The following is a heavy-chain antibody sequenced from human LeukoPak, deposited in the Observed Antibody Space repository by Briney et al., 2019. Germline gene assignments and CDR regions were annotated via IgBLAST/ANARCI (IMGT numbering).Heavy chain of an antibody. D-gene: IGHD2-15*01. V-gene: IGHV1-18*01. CDR1: GYTFTSYG. CDR3: ARDIGPQELLAVVVAALDY. Sequence: GASVKVSCKASGYTFTSYGISWVRQAPGQGLEWMGWISAYNGNTNYAQKLQGRVTMTTDTSTSTAYMELRSLRSDDTAVYYCARDIGPQELLAVVVAALDYWGQGTLVTVSS. J-gene: IGHJ4*02. CDR2: ISAYNGNT.